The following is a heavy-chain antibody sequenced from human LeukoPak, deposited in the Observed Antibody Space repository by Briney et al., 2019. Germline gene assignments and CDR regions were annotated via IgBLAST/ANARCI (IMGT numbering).Heavy chain of an antibody. CDR2: IYHSGST. D-gene: IGHD3-22*01. CDR1: GGSISSYY. CDR3: ARAGDYDSSGYYNY. Sequence: SETLSLTCTVSGGSISSYYWSWIRQPPGKGLEWIGSIYHSGSTYYNPSLKSRVTISVDTSKNQFSLKLSSVTAADTAVYYCARAGDYDSSGYYNYWGQGTLVTVSS. J-gene: IGHJ4*02. V-gene: IGHV4-38-2*02.